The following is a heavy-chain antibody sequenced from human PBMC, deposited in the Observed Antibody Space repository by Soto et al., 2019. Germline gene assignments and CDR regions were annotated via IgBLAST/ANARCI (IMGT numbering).Heavy chain of an antibody. CDR3: ARESGYKIH. CDR1: GGSISSGDDY. V-gene: IGHV4-30-4*01. J-gene: IGHJ4*02. CDR2: IYYSGST. Sequence: SESLSLTCTVSGGSISSGDDYWSWIRQPPGKGPEWIGYIYYSGSTYYNPSLKSRVTISVDTSKNQFSLKLSSVTAADTAVYYCARESGYKIHWGQGTLVTVSS. D-gene: IGHD5-12*01.